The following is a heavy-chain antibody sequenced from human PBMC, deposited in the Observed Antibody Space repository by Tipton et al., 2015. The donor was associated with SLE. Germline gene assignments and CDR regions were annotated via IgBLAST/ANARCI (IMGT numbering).Heavy chain of an antibody. J-gene: IGHJ3*02. Sequence: TLSLTCAVYGGSFSGYYWGWIRQPPGKGLEWIGEINHSGSTNYNPSLKSRVTISVDTSKNQFSLKLSSVTAADMAVYYCARDASVDIDAFDIWGQGTMVTVSS. CDR2: INHSGST. V-gene: IGHV4-34*01. CDR1: GGSFSGYY. D-gene: IGHD5-12*01. CDR3: ARDASVDIDAFDI.